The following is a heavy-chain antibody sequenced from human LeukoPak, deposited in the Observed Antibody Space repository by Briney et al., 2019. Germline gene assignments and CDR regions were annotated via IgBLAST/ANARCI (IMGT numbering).Heavy chain of an antibody. CDR2: ISYDGSNK. J-gene: IGHJ4*02. Sequence: GGSLRLSCAASGFTFSSYGMHWVRQAPGKGLEWVAVISYDGSNKYYADSVKGRFTISRDNSKNTLYLQMNSLRAEDTAVYYCARSAEYSSSSDYWGQGTLVTVSS. CDR1: GFTFSSYG. V-gene: IGHV3-30*03. D-gene: IGHD6-6*01. CDR3: ARSAEYSSSSDY.